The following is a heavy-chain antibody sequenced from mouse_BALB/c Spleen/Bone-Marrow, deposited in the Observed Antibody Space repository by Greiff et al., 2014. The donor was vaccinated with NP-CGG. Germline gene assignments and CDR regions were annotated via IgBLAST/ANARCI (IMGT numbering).Heavy chain of an antibody. Sequence: QVQLQQPGAELVKPGASVKLSCKASGYTFTSYYMYWVKQRPGQGLEWIGGINPSNGGTNFNEKFKSKATLTVDKSSSTAYMQLGSLTSEDSAVYYCTRRGDYDKRVVFAYWGQGTLVTVSA. CDR2: INPSNGGT. V-gene: IGHV1S81*02. CDR1: GYTFTSYY. J-gene: IGHJ3*01. D-gene: IGHD2-4*01. CDR3: TRRGDYDKRVVFAY.